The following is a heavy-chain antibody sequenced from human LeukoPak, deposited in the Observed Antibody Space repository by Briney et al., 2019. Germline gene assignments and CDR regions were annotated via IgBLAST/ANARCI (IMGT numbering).Heavy chain of an antibody. CDR3: ARTLSSWNWFDP. CDR2: INPNSGGT. J-gene: IGHJ5*02. D-gene: IGHD6-13*01. V-gene: IGHV1-2*06. CDR1: GGTFSSYA. Sequence: GSSVKVSCKASGGTFSSYAISWVRQAPGQGLEWMGRINPNSGGTNYAQKFQGRVTMTRDTSISTAYMELSRLRSDDTAVYYCARTLSSWNWFDPWGQGTLVTVSS.